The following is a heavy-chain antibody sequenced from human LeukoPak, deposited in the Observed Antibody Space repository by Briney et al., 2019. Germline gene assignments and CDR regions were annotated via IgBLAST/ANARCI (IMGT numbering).Heavy chain of an antibody. CDR1: AFTFSPYA. CDR3: ATVGPYITGTTPLWY. V-gene: IGHV3-30*02. CDR2: LQYDGNNE. Sequence: GGSLRLSCAASAFTFSPYAMHWVRQTPGKGLEWVAFLQYDGNNENYADSVKGRFTISRDNSKNTLYLQMNSLRSEDTAVYYCATVGPYITGTTPLWYWGQGTLVTVSS. J-gene: IGHJ4*02. D-gene: IGHD1-7*01.